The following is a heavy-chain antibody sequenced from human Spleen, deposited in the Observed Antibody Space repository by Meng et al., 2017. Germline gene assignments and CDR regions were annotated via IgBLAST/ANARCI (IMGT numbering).Heavy chain of an antibody. J-gene: IGHJ4*02. Sequence: GESLKISCAASGFTFSSYAMSWVRQAPGKGLEWVCGINWNGANTAYADSVRGRFTISRDNAKNSVFLQMNSLRAEDTAVYYCAGGRQISIWGQGTLVTVSS. V-gene: IGHV3-20*04. CDR3: AGGRQISI. D-gene: IGHD2-2*02. CDR2: INWNGANT. CDR1: GFTFSSYA.